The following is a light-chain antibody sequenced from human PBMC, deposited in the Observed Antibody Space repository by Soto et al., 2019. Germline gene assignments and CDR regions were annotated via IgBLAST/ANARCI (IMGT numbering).Light chain of an antibody. CDR2: GAS. V-gene: IGKV3-20*01. CDR3: QQYNKWPPWT. CDR1: QSVRSSY. J-gene: IGKJ1*01. Sequence: EIVLTQSPGTLSLSPGERATLSCRASQSVRSSYLAWYQQKPGQAPRLLIYGASSRATGIPDRFSGSGSGTDFTLTISRLEPEDFAVYYCQQYNKWPPWTFGHGTKVEIK.